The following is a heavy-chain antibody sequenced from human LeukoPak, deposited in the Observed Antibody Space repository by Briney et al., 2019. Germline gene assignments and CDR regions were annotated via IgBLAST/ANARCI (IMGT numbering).Heavy chain of an antibody. CDR2: INAGNGNT. CDR3: ASDILTGYYSFDY. Sequence: ASVKVSCKASGYTFTSYAMHWVRQAPGQRLEWMGWINAGNGNTKYSQRFQGRVTITRDTSASTAYMELSSLRSEDTAVYYCASDILTGYYSFDYWGQGTLVTVSS. CDR1: GYTFTSYA. J-gene: IGHJ4*02. D-gene: IGHD3-9*01. V-gene: IGHV1-3*01.